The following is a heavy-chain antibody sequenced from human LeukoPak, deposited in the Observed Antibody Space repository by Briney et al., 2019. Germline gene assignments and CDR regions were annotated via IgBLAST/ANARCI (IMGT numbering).Heavy chain of an antibody. CDR2: ISYDGSNK. J-gene: IGHJ5*02. CDR3: ARQRLGYCSGGSCYSSHNWFDP. CDR1: GFTFSSYA. V-gene: IGHV3-30-3*01. Sequence: GGSLRLSCAASGFTFSSYAMHWVRQAPGKGLEWVAVISYDGSNKYYADSVKGRFTISRGNSKNTLYLQMNSLRAEDTAVYYCARQRLGYCSGGSCYSSHNWFDPWGQGTLVTVSS. D-gene: IGHD2-15*01.